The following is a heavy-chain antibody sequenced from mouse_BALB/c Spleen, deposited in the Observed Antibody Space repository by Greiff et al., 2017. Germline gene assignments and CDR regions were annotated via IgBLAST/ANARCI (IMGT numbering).Heavy chain of an antibody. Sequence: QVQLQQSGPELVKPGASVKISCKASGYAFSSSWMNWVKQRPGQGLEWIGRIYPGDGDTNYNGKFKGKATLTADKSSSTAYMQLSSLTSVDSAVYFCARGEGITTGRSMDYWGQGTSVTVSA. CDR2: IYPGDGDT. CDR3: ARGEGITTGRSMDY. CDR1: GYAFSSSW. D-gene: IGHD2-4*01. J-gene: IGHJ4*01. V-gene: IGHV1-82*01.